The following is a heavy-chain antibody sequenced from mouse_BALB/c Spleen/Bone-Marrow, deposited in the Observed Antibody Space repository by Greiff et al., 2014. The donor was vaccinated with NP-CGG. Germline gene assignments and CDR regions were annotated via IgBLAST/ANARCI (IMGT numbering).Heavy chain of an antibody. D-gene: IGHD1-1*01. CDR2: IYPGSGST. J-gene: IGHJ4*01. V-gene: IGHV1S22*01. Sequence: LQESGSELVRPGASVKLSCKASGYTFTSYWMRWVKQRPGQGLEWIGNIYPGSGSTNYDEKFKNKATLTVDTSSSTAYMQLSSLTSEDSAVYYCTRSPIATVVAETMDYWGQGTSVTVSS. CDR3: TRSPIATVVAETMDY. CDR1: GYTFTSYW.